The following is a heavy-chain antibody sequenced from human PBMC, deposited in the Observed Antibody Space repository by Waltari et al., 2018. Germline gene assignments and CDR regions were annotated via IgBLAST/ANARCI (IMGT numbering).Heavy chain of an antibody. CDR3: AKDAESGEYCSSTSCYSSY. D-gene: IGHD2-2*02. J-gene: IGHJ4*02. CDR1: GFTFSSYW. V-gene: IGHV3-74*01. Sequence: EVQLVESGGGLVQPGGSLRLSCAASGFTFSSYWMHWVRQAPGKGLVWVSRINSDGSSTSYADSVKGRFTISRDNAKNTLYLQMNSLRAEDTAVYYCAKDAESGEYCSSTSCYSSYWGQGTLVTVSS. CDR2: INSDGSST.